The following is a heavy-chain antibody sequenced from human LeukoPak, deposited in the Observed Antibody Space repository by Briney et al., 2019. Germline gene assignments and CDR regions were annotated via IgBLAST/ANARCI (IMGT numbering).Heavy chain of an antibody. Sequence: ASVKVSCKASGYTFTSYGISWVRQAPGQGLEWMGGIIPIFGTANYAQKFQGRVTITADESTSTAYMELSSLRSEDTAVYYCARVDYYDSSGAYYFDYWGQGTLVTVSS. J-gene: IGHJ4*02. V-gene: IGHV1-69*13. D-gene: IGHD3-22*01. CDR3: ARVDYYDSSGAYYFDY. CDR1: GYTFTSYG. CDR2: IIPIFGTA.